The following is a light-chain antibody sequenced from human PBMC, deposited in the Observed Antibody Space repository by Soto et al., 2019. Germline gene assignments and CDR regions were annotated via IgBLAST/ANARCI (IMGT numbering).Light chain of an antibody. J-gene: IGLJ1*01. V-gene: IGLV2-23*01. CDR3: CSYAGSSTLYV. CDR2: EGS. Sequence: QSALTQPASVPGSPGQSIIISCTGTSSDVGSYNLVSWYQQHPGKAPKLMIYEGSKRPSGVSNRFSGSKSGNTASLTISGLQAEDEADYYCCSYAGSSTLYVFGTGTKVTVL. CDR1: SSDVGSYNL.